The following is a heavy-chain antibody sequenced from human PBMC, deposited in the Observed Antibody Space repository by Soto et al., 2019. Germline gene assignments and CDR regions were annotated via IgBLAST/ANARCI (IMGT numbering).Heavy chain of an antibody. Sequence: PSETLSLTCAASGGSISSCNWWCGLREPPGGGLEWIGEIYHSGSTNYNPSLKSRVTISVDKSKNQLFLKLSTVTAADTAVYYCARDGAAYYDFWSGYVNWFDPWGQGTLVTVSS. J-gene: IGHJ5*02. CDR1: GGSISSCNW. CDR3: ARDGAAYYDFWSGYVNWFDP. V-gene: IGHV4-4*02. D-gene: IGHD3-3*01. CDR2: IYHSGST.